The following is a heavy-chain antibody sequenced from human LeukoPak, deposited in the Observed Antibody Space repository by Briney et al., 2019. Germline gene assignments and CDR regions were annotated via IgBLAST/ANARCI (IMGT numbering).Heavy chain of an antibody. D-gene: IGHD2-21*01. J-gene: IGHJ4*02. V-gene: IGHV3-74*01. CDR3: TRGDYSFDY. CDR2: INSDGSST. CDR1: GFTFSTYW. Sequence: GGSLRLSCAASGFTFSTYWMHWRRQVPGKGLVWVSRINSDGSSTSYADSVKGRLTISRDNIKNTLYLQMNSLTAEDTAVYYCTRGDYSFDYWGQGTLVTVSS.